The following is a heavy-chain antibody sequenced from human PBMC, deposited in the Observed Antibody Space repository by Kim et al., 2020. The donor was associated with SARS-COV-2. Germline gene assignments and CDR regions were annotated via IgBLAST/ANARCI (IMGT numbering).Heavy chain of an antibody. CDR1: GFTFSSYA. D-gene: IGHD3-22*01. Sequence: GGSLRLSCAASGFTFSSYAMSWVRQAPGKGLEWVSAISGSGGSTYYADSVKGRFTISRDNSKNTLYLQMNSLSAEDTAVYYCAKDNDSSGYSDYWGQGTLGTVSS. V-gene: IGHV3-23*01. CDR2: ISGSGGST. CDR3: AKDNDSSGYSDY. J-gene: IGHJ4*02.